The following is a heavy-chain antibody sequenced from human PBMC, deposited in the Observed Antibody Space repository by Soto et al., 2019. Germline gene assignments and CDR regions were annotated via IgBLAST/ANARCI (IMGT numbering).Heavy chain of an antibody. D-gene: IGHD1-26*01. J-gene: IGHJ4*02. Sequence: GGSLRLSCAASGFTFSSYWMSWVRQAPGKGLEWVANIKQDGSEKYYVDSVKGRFTISRDNAKNSLYLQMNSLRAEDTAVYYCARDIVGATYYFDYWGQGTLVTVSS. CDR2: IKQDGSEK. CDR3: ARDIVGATYYFDY. CDR1: GFTFSSYW. V-gene: IGHV3-7*05.